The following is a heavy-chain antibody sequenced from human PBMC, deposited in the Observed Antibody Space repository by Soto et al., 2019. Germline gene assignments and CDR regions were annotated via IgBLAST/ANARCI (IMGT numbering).Heavy chain of an antibody. CDR3: ARDIAYYYDSSGYYPNDAFDI. V-gene: IGHV3-48*03. CDR1: GFTFSSYE. CDR2: ISSSGSTI. J-gene: IGHJ3*02. Sequence: GGSLRLSCPASGFTFSSYEMNWVRQAPGKGLEWVSYISSSGSTIYYADSVKGRFTISRDNAKNSLYLQMNSLRAEDTAVYYCARDIAYYYDSSGYYPNDAFDIWGQGTMVTVSS. D-gene: IGHD3-22*01.